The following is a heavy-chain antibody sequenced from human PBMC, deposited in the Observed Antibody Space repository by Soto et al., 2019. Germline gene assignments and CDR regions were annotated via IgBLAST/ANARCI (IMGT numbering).Heavy chain of an antibody. CDR2: LYSAGTT. CDR3: ARSGVLRGDAFDI. CDR1: GFSVISYY. J-gene: IGHJ3*02. Sequence: HPGWSLRLSCAASGFSVISYYMIWVRQAPGKGLEWVSVLYSAGTTFYADSVKGRFTVSRDNSKNTVYLQMHNLTAEDTAVYYCARSGVLRGDAFDIWGQGTKVTVSS. D-gene: IGHD3-3*01. V-gene: IGHV3-53*01.